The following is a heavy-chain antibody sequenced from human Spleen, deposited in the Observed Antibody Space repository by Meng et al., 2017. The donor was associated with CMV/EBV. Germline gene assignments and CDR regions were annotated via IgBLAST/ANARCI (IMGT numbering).Heavy chain of an antibody. CDR1: GFTFSSQG. CDR3: ARDGGSTWYEVASPGNWLDP. J-gene: IGHJ5*02. CDR2: MNYDGSRK. V-gene: IGHV3-74*01. Sequence: GESLKISCAASGFTFSSQGMNWVRQTPGKGLGWVSLMNYDGSRKSYADSVKGRFIISRDNAKNTLYLEMNSLGAEGTAVYYCARDGGSTWYEVASPGNWLDPWGQGTLVTVSS. D-gene: IGHD6-13*01.